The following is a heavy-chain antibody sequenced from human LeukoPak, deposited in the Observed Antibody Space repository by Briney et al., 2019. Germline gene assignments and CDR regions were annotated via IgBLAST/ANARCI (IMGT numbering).Heavy chain of an antibody. CDR3: AKDLRYGRDFDY. J-gene: IGHJ4*02. CDR2: IRYDGTNK. Sequence: PGGSLRLSCAAPGFTFSNYGMHWVRQAPGKGLEWVAFIRYDGTNKYYADSVKGRFTISRDNSKNTLYLQMNSLRAEDTAVYYCAKDLRYGRDFDYWGQGTLVTVSS. CDR1: GFTFSNYG. V-gene: IGHV3-30*02. D-gene: IGHD5-18*01.